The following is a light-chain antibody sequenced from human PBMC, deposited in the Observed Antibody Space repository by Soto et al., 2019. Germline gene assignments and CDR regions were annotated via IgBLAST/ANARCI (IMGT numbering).Light chain of an antibody. CDR2: DAS. V-gene: IGKV1-5*01. CDR3: QQYGSSGT. J-gene: IGKJ1*01. CDR1: QSISSW. Sequence: DIQMTQTPSTLSASVGDRVTITCRASQSISSWLAWYQQKPGKAPKLLIYDASSLESGVPSRFSGSGSGTDFTLTISRLEPEDFAVYYCQQYGSSGTFGQ.